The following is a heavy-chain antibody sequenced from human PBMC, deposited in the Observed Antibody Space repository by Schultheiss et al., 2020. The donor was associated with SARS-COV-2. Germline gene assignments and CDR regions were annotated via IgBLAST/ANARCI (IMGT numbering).Heavy chain of an antibody. J-gene: IGHJ4*02. D-gene: IGHD1-26*01. CDR1: GFTFSSYG. Sequence: GGSLRLSCAASGFTFSSYGMHWVRQAPGKGLEWVAVISYDGSNKYYADSVKGRFTISRDNSKNTLYLQMNSLRAEDTAVYYCARHWVPTRWGQGTLVTVSS. V-gene: IGHV3-30*03. CDR3: ARHWVPTR. CDR2: ISYDGSNK.